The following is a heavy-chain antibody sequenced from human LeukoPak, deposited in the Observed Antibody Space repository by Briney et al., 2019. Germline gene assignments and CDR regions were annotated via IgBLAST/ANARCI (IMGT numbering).Heavy chain of an antibody. J-gene: IGHJ4*02. D-gene: IGHD3-22*01. CDR2: TNAGNGNT. V-gene: IGHV1-3*01. CDR3: ARSRHDSSGYLLDY. CDR1: GYTFTSYA. Sequence: ASVKVSCKASGYTFTSYAMHWVRQAPGQRLEWVGWTNAGNGNTKYSQKFQGRVTITRDTSASTAYMELSSLRSEDTAVYYCARSRHDSSGYLLDYWGQGTLVTVSS.